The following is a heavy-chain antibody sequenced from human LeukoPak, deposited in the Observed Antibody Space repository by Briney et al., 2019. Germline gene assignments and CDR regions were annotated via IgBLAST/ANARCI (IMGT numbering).Heavy chain of an antibody. CDR1: GGSISSSSYY. V-gene: IGHV4-39*07. D-gene: IGHD6-19*01. CDR3: TRDRISSGWDFDY. J-gene: IGHJ4*02. CDR2: IYYSGST. Sequence: KASETLSLTCTVSGGSISSSSYYWGWIRQPPGKGLEWIGSIYYSGSTYYNPSLKSRVTISVDTSKNQFSLKLSSVTAADTAVYYCTRDRISSGWDFDYWGQGTLVTVSS.